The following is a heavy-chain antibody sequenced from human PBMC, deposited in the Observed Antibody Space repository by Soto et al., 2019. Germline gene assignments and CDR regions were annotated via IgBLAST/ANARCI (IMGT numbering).Heavy chain of an antibody. J-gene: IGHJ1*01. CDR3: AQPRRYNAESFQP. Sequence: QVQLQESGPGLVKPSGTLSLTCAVSGGSISSSNWWSWVRQPPGKGLEWIGEIYHSGSTNYTPSLTSRVTISVDKSKNQLSLQLSSVTAADTAVYYCAQPRRYNAESFQPWGQGTLVTVSS. CDR2: IYHSGST. V-gene: IGHV4-4*02. CDR1: GGSISSSNW. D-gene: IGHD1-1*01.